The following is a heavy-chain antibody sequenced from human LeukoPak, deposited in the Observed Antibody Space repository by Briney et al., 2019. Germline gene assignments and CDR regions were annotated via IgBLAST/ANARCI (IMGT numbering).Heavy chain of an antibody. CDR1: GFTFTSYW. CDR3: ARWAGGFDF. J-gene: IGHJ4*02. CDR2: INKDGSQT. V-gene: IGHV3-7*05. Sequence: TGEALRLSCAASGFTFTSYWMGWVRQAPWKGLEWVANINKDGSQTNYVDSVKGRFTISRDNAKDSLSLQMNSLRAEDTAVYFCARWAGGFDFWGQGTLVTVSS. D-gene: IGHD1-26*01.